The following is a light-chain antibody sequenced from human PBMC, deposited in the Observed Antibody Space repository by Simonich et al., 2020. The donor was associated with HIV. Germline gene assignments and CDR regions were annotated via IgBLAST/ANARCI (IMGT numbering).Light chain of an antibody. CDR1: QSILYSSNNKNY. V-gene: IGKV4-1*01. CDR2: WAP. CDR3: QQYYGTPLT. J-gene: IGKJ4*01. Sequence: DIVMTQSQDSLAVSLGERATINCKSSQSILYSSNNKNYLAWYQHKPRQPPKLLIYWAPARESGVPDRFSGSGSGTDFTLTISSLQVEDVAVYYCQQYYGTPLTFGGGTRVEIK.